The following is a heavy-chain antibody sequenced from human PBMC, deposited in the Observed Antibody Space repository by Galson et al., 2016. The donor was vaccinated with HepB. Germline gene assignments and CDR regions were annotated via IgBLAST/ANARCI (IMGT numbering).Heavy chain of an antibody. CDR3: ARDPLFCSGGSCYRDAYNCPDY. Sequence: SVKVSCKASGYTFNSHYMHWARQAPGQGLEWMGIMNPSGGATSYPQKFRGRITMTRDTSTNTVSMEPSSLKSEDTAGYYCARDPLFCSGGSCYRDAYNCPDYWGQGTLVTVSS. CDR2: MNPSGGAT. J-gene: IGHJ4*02. CDR1: GYTFNSHY. V-gene: IGHV1-46*02. D-gene: IGHD2-15*01.